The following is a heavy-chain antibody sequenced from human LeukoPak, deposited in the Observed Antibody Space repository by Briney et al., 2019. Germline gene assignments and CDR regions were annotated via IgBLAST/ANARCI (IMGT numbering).Heavy chain of an antibody. V-gene: IGHV6-1*01. CDR1: GDSVSTNSGA. Sequence: SQPLSLTCVISGDSVSTNSGAWNWIRQSPSRGFEWLGRTSYMSATSRWYTDYDVSLKSRLTINADTWKNQFSLQLKSVTPEDTAVYYCARGGYYNPPEGDFDSWGQGTLVTVSS. J-gene: IGHJ4*02. D-gene: IGHD3-9*01. CDR2: TSYMSATSRWYT. CDR3: ARGGYYNPPEGDFDS.